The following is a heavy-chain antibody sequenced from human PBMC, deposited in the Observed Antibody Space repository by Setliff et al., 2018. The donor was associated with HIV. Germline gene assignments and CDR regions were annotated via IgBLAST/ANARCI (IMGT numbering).Heavy chain of an antibody. CDR1: GYMFSGFH. CDR3: ARDGPGAAHFDY. J-gene: IGHJ4*02. Sequence: ASVKVSCKASGYMFSGFHMHWVRQAAGQGLEWMGRINPNSGGTNYAQKFQGRVTMTRDTSINTDYMDLSGLRSDDTAIYYCARDGPGAAHFDYWGQGTLVTVSS. CDR2: INPNSGGT. V-gene: IGHV1-2*06. D-gene: IGHD3-10*01.